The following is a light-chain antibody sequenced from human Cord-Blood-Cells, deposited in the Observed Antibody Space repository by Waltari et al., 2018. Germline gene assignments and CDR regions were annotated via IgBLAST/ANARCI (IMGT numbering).Light chain of an antibody. CDR3: QPHNSYPPT. V-gene: IGKV1-9*01. J-gene: IGKJ1*01. CDR2: AAS. Sequence: DIQLTQSPSFLSASVGDRVTITCRASQGISRYLAWYQQKPGEAPKLRIYAASTLQSGVPSRCSGRGAGTECTLPISSLQPEDFATYYCQPHNSYPPTFGQGTKLEIK. CDR1: QGISRY.